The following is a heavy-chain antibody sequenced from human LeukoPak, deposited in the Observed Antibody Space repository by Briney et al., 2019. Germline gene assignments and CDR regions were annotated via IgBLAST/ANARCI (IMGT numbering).Heavy chain of an antibody. CDR1: GGSISGYC. V-gene: IGHV4-59*08. CDR3: ARLLGSKTGTIDY. J-gene: IGHJ4*02. D-gene: IGHD1-7*01. Sequence: SETLSLTCTVSGGSISGYCWSWIRQPPGKGLERIAYIYYSGTTNYNPSLKSRVTISVDTSKNQFSLKLSSVTAADTAVYYCARLLGSKTGTIDYWGQGTLVTVSS. CDR2: IYYSGTT.